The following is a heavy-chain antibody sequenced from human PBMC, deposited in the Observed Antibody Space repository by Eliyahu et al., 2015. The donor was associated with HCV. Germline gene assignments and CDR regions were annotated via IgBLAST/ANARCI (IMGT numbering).Heavy chain of an antibody. V-gene: IGHV3-74*01. D-gene: IGHD4-23*01. CDR2: INSDGSST. CDR3: ARGAYGGNSNSPNSYFAEYFQH. J-gene: IGHJ1*01. Sequence: EVQLVESGGGLVQPGGSLRLSCAASGFTFSSYWMHWVRQAPGKGLVWVSRINSDGSSTSYADSVKGRFTISRDNAKNTLYLQMNSLRAEDTAVYYCARGAYGGNSNSPNSYFAEYFQHWGQGTLVTVSS. CDR1: GFTFSSYW.